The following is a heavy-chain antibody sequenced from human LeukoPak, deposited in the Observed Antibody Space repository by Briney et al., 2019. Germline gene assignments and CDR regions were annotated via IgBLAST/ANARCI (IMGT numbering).Heavy chain of an antibody. CDR3: ARAHGSGDPSPYYYYYMDV. CDR1: GYTFTGYY. J-gene: IGHJ6*03. Sequence: GASVKVSCKASGYTFTGYYMHWVRQAPGQGLEWMGWINPNSGGTNYAQKFQGRVTITADKSTSTAYMELSSLRSEDTAVYYCARAHGSGDPSPYYYYYMDVWGKGTTVTVSS. CDR2: INPNSGGT. D-gene: IGHD3-10*01. V-gene: IGHV1-2*02.